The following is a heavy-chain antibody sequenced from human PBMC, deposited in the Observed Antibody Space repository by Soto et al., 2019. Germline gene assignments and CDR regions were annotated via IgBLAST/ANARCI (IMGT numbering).Heavy chain of an antibody. V-gene: IGHV3-48*04. CDR2: ISSSSSTI. Sequence: GGSLRLSCAASGFTFSSYSMNWVRQAQGKGLEWVSYISSSSSTIYYAYTVKGRFTISRDNAKNSLYLQMNSLRAEDTAVYYCARDDYGCTDGVDYWGQGTLITDSS. J-gene: IGHJ4*02. D-gene: IGHD4-17*01. CDR3: ARDDYGCTDGVDY. CDR1: GFTFSSYS.